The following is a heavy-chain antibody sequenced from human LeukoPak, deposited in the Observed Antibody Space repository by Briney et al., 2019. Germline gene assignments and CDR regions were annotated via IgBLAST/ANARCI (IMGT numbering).Heavy chain of an antibody. Sequence: GRSLRLSCAAPGFTFTSYGMHWVRHPSGKGLESLEVIWNAGSNKYYADSVKGRLTISRDNSKNTLYLQMNSLRAEDTAVYYCARDGNCSSTSCVYYYYGMDVWGQGTTVTVSS. CDR2: IWNAGSNK. CDR1: GFTFTSYG. D-gene: IGHD2-2*01. V-gene: IGHV3-33*01. J-gene: IGHJ6*01. CDR3: ARDGNCSSTSCVYYYYGMDV.